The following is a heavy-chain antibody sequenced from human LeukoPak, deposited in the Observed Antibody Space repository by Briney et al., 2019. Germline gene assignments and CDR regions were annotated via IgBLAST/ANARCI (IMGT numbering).Heavy chain of an antibody. CDR3: AKASHKYYYDSSDIDY. CDR1: GFTFSSYG. CDR2: ISGSGVGT. J-gene: IGHJ4*02. V-gene: IGHV3-23*01. Sequence: GGTLRLSCAASGFTFSSYGMIWVRQAPGKGLEWVSAISGSGVGTYYADSVKGRFSISRDNSKNALYLQMTSLRAEDTAVYYCAKASHKYYYDSSDIDYWGQGTLVTVSS. D-gene: IGHD3-22*01.